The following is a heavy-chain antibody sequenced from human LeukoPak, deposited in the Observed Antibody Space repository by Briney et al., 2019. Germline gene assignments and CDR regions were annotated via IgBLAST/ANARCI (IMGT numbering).Heavy chain of an antibody. J-gene: IGHJ4*02. D-gene: IGHD6-13*01. CDR1: GGSISSSSYY. CDR3: ARVVGSSWINY. CDR2: IYYSGST. Sequence: SETLSLTCTVSGGSISSSSYYWGWIRQPPGKGLEWIGSIYYSGSTYYNPSLKGRVTISVDTSKNQFSLKLSSVTAADTAVYYCARVVGSSWINYWGQGTLVTVSS. V-gene: IGHV4-39*01.